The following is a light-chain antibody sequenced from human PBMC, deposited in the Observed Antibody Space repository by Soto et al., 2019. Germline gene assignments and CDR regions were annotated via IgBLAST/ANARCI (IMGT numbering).Light chain of an antibody. Sequence: DIQMTQSPSSLSASVGDRVTITCRASQTVTTYLNWYQQKPGEAPKLLIYAASTLHTGVPSRFSGSGSGTDFTLTITGXQPEDFATYLCQQSYSTSFTFGPGTKVDIK. CDR2: AAS. CDR1: QTVTTY. CDR3: QQSYSTSFT. V-gene: IGKV1-39*01. J-gene: IGKJ3*01.